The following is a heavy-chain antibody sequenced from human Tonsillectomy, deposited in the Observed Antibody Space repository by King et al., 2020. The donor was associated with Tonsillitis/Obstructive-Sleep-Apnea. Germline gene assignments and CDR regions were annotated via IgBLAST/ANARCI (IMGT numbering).Heavy chain of an antibody. CDR2: ISSSSSYR. V-gene: IGHV3-11*05. J-gene: IGHJ4*02. D-gene: IGHD3-16*01. CDR1: GFTFSDYY. CDR3: SWGKAAAVLFHSFDF. Sequence: VQLVESGGGLVKPGGSLRLSCAASGFTFSDYYMTWIRQAPGKGLEWVSYISSSSSYRNYADSVKGRFTISRDNAKKSLYLQMNSLRAEYPAVYYCSWGKAAAVLFHSFDFWGQGTLVTVSS.